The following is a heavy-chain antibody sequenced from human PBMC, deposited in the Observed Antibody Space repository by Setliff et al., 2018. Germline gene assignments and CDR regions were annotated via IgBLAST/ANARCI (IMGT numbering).Heavy chain of an antibody. CDR2: IYYSGSA. CDR3: ARRATYYNFWSGYYDY. V-gene: IGHV4-39*07. CDR1: GGSISSSSYY. Sequence: SETLSLTCTVSGGSISSSSYYWGWIRQPPGKGLEWIGSIYYSGSAYYNPSLKSRVTISVDTSKNQFSLKLSSVTAADTAVYYCARRATYYNFWSGYYDYWGQGTLVTVS. J-gene: IGHJ4*02. D-gene: IGHD3-3*01.